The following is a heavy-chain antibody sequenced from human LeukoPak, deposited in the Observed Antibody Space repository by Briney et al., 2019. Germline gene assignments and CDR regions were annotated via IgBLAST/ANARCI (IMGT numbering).Heavy chain of an antibody. V-gene: IGHV3-74*01. CDR3: ARAGRGVFGDLDY. Sequence: RGSLRLSCVASGFTFSKLWMHWVRQAPGKGLVWVSRINSDGINTSYADSVKGRFTISRDNAKNTLNLQMNSLRAEDTAVYYCARAGRGVFGDLDYWGQGTLVTVSS. CDR1: GFTFSKLW. J-gene: IGHJ4*02. D-gene: IGHD3-10*01. CDR2: INSDGINT.